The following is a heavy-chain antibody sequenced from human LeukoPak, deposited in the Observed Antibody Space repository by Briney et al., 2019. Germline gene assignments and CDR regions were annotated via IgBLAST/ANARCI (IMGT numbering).Heavy chain of an antibody. CDR2: ISGSGGST. V-gene: IGHV3-23*01. D-gene: IGHD5-24*01. CDR3: AKGDGDGYNYEYYFDY. CDR1: GFTFSSYA. J-gene: IGHJ4*02. Sequence: GGSLRLSCAASGFTFSSYAMSWVRQAPGKGLEWVSAISGSGGSTYYADSVKGRFTISRDNSKNTLYLQMNSLRAEDTAVYYCAKGDGDGYNYEYYFDYWGQGTLVTVSS.